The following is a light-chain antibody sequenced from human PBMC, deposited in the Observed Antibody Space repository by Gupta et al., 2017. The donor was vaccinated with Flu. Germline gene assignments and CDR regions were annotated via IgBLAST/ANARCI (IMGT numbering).Light chain of an antibody. CDR1: SSDVGGYNY. J-gene: IGLJ1*01. V-gene: IGLV2-14*01. CDR2: EVS. CDR3: SSYTSSSSLYV. Sequence: QSALTQPASVSVSPGPSITISCTGTSSDVGGYNYVSWYQQHPGKAPKLMIYEVSNRPSGVSNRFSGSTSDNTASLTISGLQAEDEADYYCSSYTSSSSLYVFGTGTKVTVL.